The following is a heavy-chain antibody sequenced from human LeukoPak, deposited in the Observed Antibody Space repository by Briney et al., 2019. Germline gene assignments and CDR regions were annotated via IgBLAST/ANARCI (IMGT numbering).Heavy chain of an antibody. Sequence: GGSLRLSCAASGFTFDDYGMSWVRQAPGKGLEWVSSITSSSSYIYYADSVKGRFTISRDNAKNSLYLQMNSLRAEDTAVYYCARDRGIADYYFDYWGQGTLVTVSS. V-gene: IGHV3-21*01. CDR3: ARDRGIADYYFDY. CDR2: ITSSSSYI. CDR1: GFTFDDYG. D-gene: IGHD6-13*01. J-gene: IGHJ4*02.